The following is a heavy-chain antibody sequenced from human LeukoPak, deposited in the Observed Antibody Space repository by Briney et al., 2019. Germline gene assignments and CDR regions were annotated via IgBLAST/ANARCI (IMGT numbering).Heavy chain of an antibody. V-gene: IGHV1-18*01. CDR3: ARVYYDSSGYYWNWFDP. D-gene: IGHD3-22*01. CDR2: ISAYNGNT. J-gene: IGHJ5*02. Sequence: ASVKVSCKASGYTFTSYGISWVRQAPGQGLEWMGWISAYNGNTNYAQKLQGRVTMTTDTSTSTAYMELRSLRSDDTAVYYCARVYYDSSGYYWNWFDPCGQGTLVTVSS. CDR1: GYTFTSYG.